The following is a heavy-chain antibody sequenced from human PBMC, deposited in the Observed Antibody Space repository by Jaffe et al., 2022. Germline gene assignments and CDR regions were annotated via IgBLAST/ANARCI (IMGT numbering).Heavy chain of an antibody. CDR2: ISGSGGST. CDR1: GFTFSSYA. CDR3: AWGRGPQRFLEWLLTPEDYMDV. V-gene: IGHV3-23*01. D-gene: IGHD3-3*01. Sequence: EVQLLESGGGLVQPGGSLRLSCAASGFTFSSYAMSWVRQAPGKGLEWVSAISGSGGSTYYADSVKGRFTISRDNSKNTLYLQMNSLRAEDTAVYYCAWGRGPQRFLEWLLTPEDYMDVWGKGTTVTVSS. J-gene: IGHJ6*03.